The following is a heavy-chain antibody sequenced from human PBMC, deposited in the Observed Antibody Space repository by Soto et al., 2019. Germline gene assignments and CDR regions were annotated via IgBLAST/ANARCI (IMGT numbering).Heavy chain of an antibody. CDR3: ARGTVVNHFDY. V-gene: IGHV1-3*05. J-gene: IGHJ4*02. Sequence: QVQLVQSGAEEKKPGASVKVSCKASGYTFTSYAMHWVRQAPGQRLEWMGWINAGNGNTKYSQKFQGRVTITRDTSANTAYMELSSLRSEDTAVYYCARGTVVNHFDYWGQGTLVTVSS. CDR1: GYTFTSYA. D-gene: IGHD2-15*01. CDR2: INAGNGNT.